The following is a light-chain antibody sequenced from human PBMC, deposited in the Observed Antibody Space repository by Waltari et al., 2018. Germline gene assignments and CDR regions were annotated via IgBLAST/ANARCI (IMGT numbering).Light chain of an antibody. CDR1: SSDVGGYNY. CDR2: EFS. CDR3: SSYTSSSTVV. V-gene: IGLV2-14*01. Sequence: QSALTQPASVSGSPGQSITISCTGTSSDVGGYNYVSWYQQHPGKAPKLMIYEFSNRPSGVANRFSVSKSGNTASLTISGLQAEDEADYYCSSYTSSSTVVFGGGTKLTVL. J-gene: IGLJ2*01.